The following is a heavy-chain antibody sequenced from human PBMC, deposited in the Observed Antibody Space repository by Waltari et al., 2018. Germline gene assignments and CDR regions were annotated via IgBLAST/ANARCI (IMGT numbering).Heavy chain of an antibody. D-gene: IGHD3-16*01. CDR1: GFTFEAYA. Sequence: VKLLESGGGFAQPGESLRVSCAASGFTFEAYAMSWVRGIRGKGLEWVAAISGGGDSTNYADSVKGRFSISRDNSENTVTLEMSDMRSEDTATYFCAKDADLDDYGLFDSWGQGVLVIVSS. CDR2: ISGGGDST. J-gene: IGHJ4*02. CDR3: AKDADLDDYGLFDS. V-gene: IGHV3-23*01.